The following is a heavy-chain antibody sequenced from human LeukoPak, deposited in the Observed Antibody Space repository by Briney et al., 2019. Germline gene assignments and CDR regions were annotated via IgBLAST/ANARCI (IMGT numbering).Heavy chain of an antibody. CDR2: IYYSGSA. D-gene: IGHD6-19*01. CDR1: GGSISSGGYY. Sequence: SETLSLTCTVSGGSISSGGYYWGWLRQPPGKGLEWIGSIYYSGSAYYNPSLKSRVTISADTSKNQFSLKLSSVTAADAAVYNCARQYSSGWPWFDPWGQGTLVTVSS. V-gene: IGHV4-39*01. CDR3: ARQYSSGWPWFDP. J-gene: IGHJ5*02.